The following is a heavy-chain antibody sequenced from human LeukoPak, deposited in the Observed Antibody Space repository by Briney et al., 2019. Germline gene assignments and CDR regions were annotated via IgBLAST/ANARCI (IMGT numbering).Heavy chain of an antibody. J-gene: IGHJ4*02. CDR2: ISTTDTTK. V-gene: IGHV3-48*03. Sequence: PGGSLTLSCAASRFTFSSYEWNWVRQPPGKGLEWLSYISTTDTTKYYAESVKGRFTISRDNAKNSLFLQMNSLRAEDTALYYCARETLNCGGDCLDYWGQGTLVTVSS. CDR1: RFTFSSYE. CDR3: ARETLNCGGDCLDY. D-gene: IGHD2-21*02.